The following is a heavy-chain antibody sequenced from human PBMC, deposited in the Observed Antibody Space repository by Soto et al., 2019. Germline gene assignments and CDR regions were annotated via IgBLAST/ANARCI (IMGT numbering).Heavy chain of an antibody. CDR2: VSGGGNTI. J-gene: IGHJ5*02. Sequence: HPGGSLRLSCAASGFVFSSFSMNWVRQAPGKGLEWVAYVSGGGNTIYYADSVKGRFTISRDNAKNSLYLQMNSLRAEDTAVYYCARDWDSSGYFWFDPWGQGTLVTVSS. CDR1: GFVFSSFS. CDR3: ARDWDSSGYFWFDP. D-gene: IGHD3-22*01. V-gene: IGHV3-48*04.